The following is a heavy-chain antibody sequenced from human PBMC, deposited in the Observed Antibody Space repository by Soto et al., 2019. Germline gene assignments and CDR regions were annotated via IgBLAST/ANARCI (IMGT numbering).Heavy chain of an antibody. V-gene: IGHV5-51*01. J-gene: IGHJ4*02. D-gene: IGHD3-9*01. CDR2: IYPGDSET. Sequence: EVLLAQSGAEVKKPGDSLKISCKGSGHSFVTHWIGWVRQMPGKSLEWMGIIYPGDSETKYSPSFQGQVTISADKSISTAYLQWSSLKASDTALYYCVSTINGYFEYWGQGTLVTVSS. CDR3: VSTINGYFEY. CDR1: GHSFVTHW.